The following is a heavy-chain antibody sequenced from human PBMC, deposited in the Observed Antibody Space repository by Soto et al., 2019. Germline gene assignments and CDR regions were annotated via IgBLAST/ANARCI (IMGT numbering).Heavy chain of an antibody. CDR3: TTGYYYDSSGYYYPGY. CDR2: IKSKTDGGTT. Sequence: GGSLRLSCGASGFTFSNAWMICVRQAPGKWLEWVGRIKSKTDGGTTDYAAPVKGRFTISRDDSKNTLYLQMNSLKTEDTAVYYCTTGYYYDSSGYYYPGYWGQGTLVTVSS. V-gene: IGHV3-15*01. CDR1: GFTFSNAW. J-gene: IGHJ4*02. D-gene: IGHD3-22*01.